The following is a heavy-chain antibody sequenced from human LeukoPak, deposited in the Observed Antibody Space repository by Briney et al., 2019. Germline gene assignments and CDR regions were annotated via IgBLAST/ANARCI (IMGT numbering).Heavy chain of an antibody. J-gene: IGHJ3*02. CDR2: IHYSGTP. V-gene: IGHV4-39*01. CDR1: GASINNGHHY. D-gene: IGHD3-22*01. Sequence: SETLSLTCSGASINNGHHYRAWIRQPPGKGLEWIGTIHYSGTPIFYNPSLERRVTLFADTSKNQFSLTLSSVTAADTAVYYCASPSKLVISRGGFDMWGQGTMVTVSA. CDR3: ASPSKLVISRGGFDM.